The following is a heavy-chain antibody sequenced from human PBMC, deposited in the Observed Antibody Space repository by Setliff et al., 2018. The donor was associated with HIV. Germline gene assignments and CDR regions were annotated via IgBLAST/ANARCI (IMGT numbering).Heavy chain of an antibody. Sequence: PSETLSLTCTVSGGSISSHYWSWIRQPPGKGLEWIGYIYYSGSTNYNPSLKSRVTISVDTSKNQFSLKLSSVTAADTAVYYCARGPYCSGGSCYSSLDYWGQGTLVTVSS. J-gene: IGHJ4*02. CDR1: GGSISSHY. CDR2: IYYSGST. V-gene: IGHV4-59*11. D-gene: IGHD2-15*01. CDR3: ARGPYCSGGSCYSSLDY.